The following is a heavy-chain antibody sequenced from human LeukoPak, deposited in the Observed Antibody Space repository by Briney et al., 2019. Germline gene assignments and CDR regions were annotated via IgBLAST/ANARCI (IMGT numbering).Heavy chain of an antibody. Sequence: SETLSLTCAVYGGSFSGYYWSWLRQPPGKGLEWIGEINHSGSTNYNPSLKSRVTISVDTSKNQFSLKLSSVTAADTAVYYCARGFRYRWFDPWGQGTLVTVSS. CDR1: GGSFSGYY. D-gene: IGHD1-1*01. V-gene: IGHV4-34*01. CDR3: ARGFRYRWFDP. J-gene: IGHJ5*02. CDR2: INHSGST.